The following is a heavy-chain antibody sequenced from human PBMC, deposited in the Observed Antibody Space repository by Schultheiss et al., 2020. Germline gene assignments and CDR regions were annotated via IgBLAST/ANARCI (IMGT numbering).Heavy chain of an antibody. D-gene: IGHD3-9*01. CDR3: ARSQPYYDILTGYYTLDY. CDR2: INWNGGST. J-gene: IGHJ4*02. V-gene: IGHV3-20*04. Sequence: GGSLRLSCAASGFTFDDYGMSWVRQAPGKGLEWVSGINWNGGSTGYADSVKGRFTISRDNAKNSLYLQMNSLRAEDTAVYYCARSQPYYDILTGYYTLDYWGKGTLVTVAS. CDR1: GFTFDDYG.